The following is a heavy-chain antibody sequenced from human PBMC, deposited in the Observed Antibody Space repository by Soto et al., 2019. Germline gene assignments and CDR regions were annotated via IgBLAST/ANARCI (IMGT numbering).Heavy chain of an antibody. V-gene: IGHV3-23*01. D-gene: IGHD2-2*01. CDR3: VKRAAEEEWCNSISCYLSAFDS. Sequence: EVQLLESGGGLVQPGGSLSLSCAASGFTFSNYAMSWVRQAPGKGLEWVSAISGSGGSTFYADSVRGRFTISRDKSKNTLYMQMNNLRAEDTALYYSVKRAAEEEWCNSISCYLSAFDSWGRGTMVTVPS. CDR2: ISGSGGST. CDR1: GFTFSNYA. J-gene: IGHJ3*02.